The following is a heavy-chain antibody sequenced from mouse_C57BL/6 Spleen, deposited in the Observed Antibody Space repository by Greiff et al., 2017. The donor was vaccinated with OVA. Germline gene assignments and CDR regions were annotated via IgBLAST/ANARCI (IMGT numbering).Heavy chain of an antibody. CDR3: VGQEVGRGAYYAMDY. CDR2: IRSKSNNYAT. V-gene: IGHV10-1*01. J-gene: IGHJ4*01. D-gene: IGHD1-1*01. Sequence: VQLKESGGGLVQPKGSLKLSCAASGFSFNTYSMNWVRPAPGQGLEWVARIRSKSNNYATYYADSVKDRFTISKDDSESMLYLKMNNVKTEDTAMYYSVGQEVGRGAYYAMDYWGQGTSVTVSS. CDR1: GFSFNTYS.